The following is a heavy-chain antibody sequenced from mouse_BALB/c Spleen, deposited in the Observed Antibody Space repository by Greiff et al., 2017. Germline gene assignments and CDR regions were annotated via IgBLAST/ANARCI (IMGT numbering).Heavy chain of an antibody. CDR2: ISYSGST. Sequence: VQLQQSGPGLVKPSQSLSLTCTVTGYSITSDYAWNWIRQFPGNKLEWMGYISYSGSTSYNPSLKSRISITRDTSKNQFFLQLNSVTTEDTATYYCASWAYWGQGTLVTVSA. V-gene: IGHV3-2*02. CDR1: GYSITSDYA. CDR3: ASWAY. J-gene: IGHJ3*01.